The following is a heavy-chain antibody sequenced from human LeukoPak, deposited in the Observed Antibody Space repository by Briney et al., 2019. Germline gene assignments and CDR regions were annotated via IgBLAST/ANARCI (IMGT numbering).Heavy chain of an antibody. V-gene: IGHV1-3*01. Sequence: ASVKVSCTASGYTFTSYAMHWVRQAPGQRLEWMGWINAGNGNTKYSQKFQGRVTITRDTSASTAYMELSSLRSEDTAVYYCAREGPITTHRLFDYWGQGTLVTVSS. J-gene: IGHJ4*02. CDR3: AREGPITTHRLFDY. D-gene: IGHD3-3*01. CDR2: INAGNGNT. CDR1: GYTFTSYA.